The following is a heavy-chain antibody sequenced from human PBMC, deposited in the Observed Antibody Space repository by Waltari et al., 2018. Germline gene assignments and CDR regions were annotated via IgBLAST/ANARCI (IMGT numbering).Heavy chain of an antibody. CDR2: TKGGGNT. CDR3: ASDPGFANGMDG. Sequence: EVQLVESGGVLIQPGGSLRLSCAASGFIVSNNYMSWVRQAPGKGLEWVSVTKGGGNTFYSDSVKGRFTISTDDSSNTLSLQMNSLRVEDTAVYYCASDPGFANGMDGWGQGTTVTVSS. CDR1: GFIVSNNY. V-gene: IGHV3-53*01. J-gene: IGHJ6*02.